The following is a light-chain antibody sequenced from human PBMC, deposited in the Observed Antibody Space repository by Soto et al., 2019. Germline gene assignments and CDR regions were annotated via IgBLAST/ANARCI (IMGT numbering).Light chain of an antibody. V-gene: IGLV7-46*01. CDR3: LLSYTGSREVV. CDR1: TGAVNSGNY. Sequence: QAVVTQEPSLTVSPGGTVTLTCGSSTGAVNSGNYPYWFQQKPSQAPRTLIYDTTTKPSWTPARFSGSLLGGKAALTLSGARPEDEADYYCLLSYTGSREVVFGGGTKLTVL. J-gene: IGLJ2*01. CDR2: DTT.